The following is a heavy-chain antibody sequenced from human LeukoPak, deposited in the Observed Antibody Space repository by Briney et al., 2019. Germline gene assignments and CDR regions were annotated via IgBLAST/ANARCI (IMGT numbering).Heavy chain of an antibody. CDR3: ARGGSGWFQRDFDY. CDR1: GFTFSSYW. Sequence: GGSLRLSCVASGFTFSSYWMSWVRQAPGKGLEWVANIKQDGSEKYYVDSVKGRFTISRDNAKNSLYLQMNSLRDEDTAVYYCARGGSGWFQRDFDYWGQGTLVTVSS. CDR2: IKQDGSEK. V-gene: IGHV3-7*01. J-gene: IGHJ4*02. D-gene: IGHD6-19*01.